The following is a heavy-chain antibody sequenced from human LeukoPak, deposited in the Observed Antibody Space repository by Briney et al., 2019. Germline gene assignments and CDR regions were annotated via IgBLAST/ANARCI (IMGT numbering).Heavy chain of an antibody. CDR2: VSCDGSET. V-gene: IGHV3-30-3*01. Sequence: GESLRLSCVVSGFDFSRVAIRWVRHAPGKGLEWVAGVSCDGSETYHADSVKGRFTVSRDNSKNTLSLQSDSLKPEDTAVYFCARVDSRSGSSFSASWGQGTLVIVSS. J-gene: IGHJ4*02. CDR3: ARVDSRSGSSFSAS. D-gene: IGHD6-13*01. CDR1: GFDFSRVA.